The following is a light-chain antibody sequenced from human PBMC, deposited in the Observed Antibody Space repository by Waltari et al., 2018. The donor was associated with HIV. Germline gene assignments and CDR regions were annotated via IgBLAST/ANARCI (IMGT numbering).Light chain of an antibody. J-gene: IGLJ2*01. CDR2: RND. Sequence: QSVLTQSPSASGTPGQRVTISCSGSNFNIRSNYLYLYQQLPGTTPKLVVYRNDQRPSGVPDRFSGSKSGTSASLAISGLRSEDEADYYCATWDDSLSGVVFGGGTKLTVL. V-gene: IGLV1-47*01. CDR3: ATWDDSLSGVV. CDR1: NFNIRSNY.